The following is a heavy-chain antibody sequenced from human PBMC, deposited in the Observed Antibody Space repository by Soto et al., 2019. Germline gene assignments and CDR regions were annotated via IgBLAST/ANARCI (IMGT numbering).Heavy chain of an antibody. D-gene: IGHD3-3*01. CDR2: ISYHGSDI. Sequence: GGSLRLSCAASGFIFSRDGMHWVRQAPGKGLEWVAVISYHGSDIYYADSVKGRFTISRDNSKNTLYLQMNSLRAEDTAVYYCAKDGAYDFWSGRPSPYYYYYMDVWGKGTTVTVSS. J-gene: IGHJ6*03. V-gene: IGHV3-30*18. CDR1: GFIFSRDG. CDR3: AKDGAYDFWSGRPSPYYYYYMDV.